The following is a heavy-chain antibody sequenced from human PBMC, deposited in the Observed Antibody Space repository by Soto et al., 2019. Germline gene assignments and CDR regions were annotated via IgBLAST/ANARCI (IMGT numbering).Heavy chain of an antibody. CDR3: ARDRGVAPPVAGNTHYYYYMDV. D-gene: IGHD6-19*01. J-gene: IGHJ6*03. CDR2: ISAYNGNT. CDR1: GYSFTNYG. Sequence: QDQLVQSGVEVKKPGASVKVSCKASGYSFTNYGITWVRQAPGQRFEWMGWISAYNGNTNYAQKFQGRVTMTTDASTSTAYLELRSLRSDVTAVYYCARDRGVAPPVAGNTHYYYYMDVWGKGTTVTVSS. V-gene: IGHV1-18*01.